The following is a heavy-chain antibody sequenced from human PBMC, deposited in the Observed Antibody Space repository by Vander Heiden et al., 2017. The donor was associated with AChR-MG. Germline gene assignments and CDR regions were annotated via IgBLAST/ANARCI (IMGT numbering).Heavy chain of an antibody. CDR3: ARNQDGLGY. CDR1: GFTFSQYG. J-gene: IGHJ4*02. D-gene: IGHD3-16*01. CDR2: ISGTGHDM. Sequence: EVQLVESGGVLVRPGGSLRLSCAASGFTFSQYGMVWVRQAPGKGLQWVSYISGTGHDMFYADSVRGRFTISRDNARNSLYLQMNSLTAEDTAVYYCARNQDGLGYWGQGTLVTVSS. V-gene: IGHV3-48*03.